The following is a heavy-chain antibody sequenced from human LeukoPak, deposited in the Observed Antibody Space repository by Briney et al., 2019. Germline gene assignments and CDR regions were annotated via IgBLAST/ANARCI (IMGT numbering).Heavy chain of an antibody. D-gene: IGHD1-26*01. V-gene: IGHV3-23*01. CDR3: AKTKSGSYVDAFDI. CDR2: ISGSGRDT. J-gene: IGHJ3*02. Sequence: PGGTLRLSCAASGFNFSSYGMTWVRQAPGKGLEWVSIISGSGRDTYYADSVKGRFTISRDNSKNTLYLQMNSLRAEDTAVYYCAKTKSGSYVDAFDIWGQGTMVTVSS. CDR1: GFNFSSYG.